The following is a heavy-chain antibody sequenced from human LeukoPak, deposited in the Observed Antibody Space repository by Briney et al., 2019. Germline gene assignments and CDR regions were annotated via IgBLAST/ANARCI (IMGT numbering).Heavy chain of an antibody. D-gene: IGHD3-10*01. CDR1: GGTFSSYA. J-gene: IGHJ4*02. Sequence: SVKVSCKASGGTFSSYAIRWVRPAPGQGLEWMGGIIPIFGTANYAQKFQGRVTITADESTSTAYMELSSLRSEDMAVYYCARDSRDYGSGSSQYYFDYWGQGTLVTVSS. CDR2: IIPIFGTA. V-gene: IGHV1-69*13. CDR3: ARDSRDYGSGSSQYYFDY.